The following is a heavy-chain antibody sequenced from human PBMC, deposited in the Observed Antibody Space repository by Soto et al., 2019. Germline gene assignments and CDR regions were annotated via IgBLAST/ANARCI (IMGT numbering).Heavy chain of an antibody. CDR2: TYYRSKWYN. CDR3: ARDHHRSAAGNKPFDY. CDR1: GDSVSSNSAA. V-gene: IGHV6-1*01. D-gene: IGHD6-13*01. J-gene: IGHJ4*02. Sequence: QTLSLTCAISGDSVSSNSAAWNWIRQSPSRGLEWLGRTYYRSKWYNDYAVSVKSRITINPDTSKNQFSLQLNSVTPEDTAVYYCARDHHRSAAGNKPFDYWGQGTLVTVSS.